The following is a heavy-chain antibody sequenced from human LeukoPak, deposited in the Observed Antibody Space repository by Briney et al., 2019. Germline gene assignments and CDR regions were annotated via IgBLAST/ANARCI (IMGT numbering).Heavy chain of an antibody. D-gene: IGHD2-15*01. CDR2: FSLDTDRI. CDR3: GKDITLGGMDV. V-gene: IGHV3-9*01. J-gene: IGHJ6*02. Sequence: PGGSLRLSCVASGLTLDYYAMHWVRQAPGKGLEWVAGFSLDTDRIDYADSVKGRFTVSRDNAKNSLYLQMNSLRPEDTAVYYCGKDITLGGMDVWGQGTTVTVSS. CDR1: GLTLDYYA.